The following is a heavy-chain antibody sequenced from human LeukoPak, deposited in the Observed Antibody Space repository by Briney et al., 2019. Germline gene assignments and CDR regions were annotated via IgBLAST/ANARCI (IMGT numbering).Heavy chain of an antibody. CDR2: INSSGGST. Sequence: ASVKVSCKASGYTFTSYYMHWVRQAPGQGLEWMGIINSSGGSTSYAQKFQGRVTMTRDTSTSTVYMELSSLRSEDTAVYYCAREGRREQQLDHFDYWGQGTLVTVSS. CDR1: GYTFTSYY. D-gene: IGHD6-13*01. CDR3: AREGRREQQLDHFDY. V-gene: IGHV1-46*01. J-gene: IGHJ4*02.